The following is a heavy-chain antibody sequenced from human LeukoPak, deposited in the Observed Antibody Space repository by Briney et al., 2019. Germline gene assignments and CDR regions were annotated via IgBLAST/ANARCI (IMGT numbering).Heavy chain of an antibody. V-gene: IGHV1-8*01. CDR1: GYTFTSYD. CDR2: MNPNSGNT. D-gene: IGHD3-3*01. Sequence: ASVKVSCKASGYTFTSYDINWVRQATGQGLEWMGWMNPNSGNTGYAQKFQGRVTMTRNTSISTACMELSSLRSEDTAVYYCARGLRFLEWTPYYYYYYMDVWGKGTTVTVSS. J-gene: IGHJ6*03. CDR3: ARGLRFLEWTPYYYYYYMDV.